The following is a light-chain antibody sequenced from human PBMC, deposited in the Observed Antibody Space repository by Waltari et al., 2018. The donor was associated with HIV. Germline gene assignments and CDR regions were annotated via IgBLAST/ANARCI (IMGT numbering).Light chain of an antibody. V-gene: IGLV6-57*04. Sequence: NFMLTQPHSVSESPGKTVTISCTRSSGSIASNYVQWYQQRPGSAPTTVIYEDNQRPPGVPVRFSGSIDSSSNSASLTISGLKTEDEADYYCQSYDSSAWVFGGGTKLTVL. J-gene: IGLJ3*02. CDR2: EDN. CDR1: SGSIASNY. CDR3: QSYDSSAWV.